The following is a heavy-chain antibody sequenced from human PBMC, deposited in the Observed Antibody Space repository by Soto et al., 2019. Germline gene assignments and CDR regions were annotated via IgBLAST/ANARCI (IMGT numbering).Heavy chain of an antibody. CDR1: GFTFSSYA. D-gene: IGHD3-10*01. V-gene: IGHV3-23*01. CDR2: ISGSGGST. Sequence: PGGSLRLSCAASGFTFSSYAMSWVRQAPGKGLEWVSAISGSGGSTYYADSVKGRFTISRDNSKNTLYLQMNSLRAEDTAVYYCARGLTVVRGGIIRTYYYYYGMDVWGQGTTVTVSS. J-gene: IGHJ6*02. CDR3: ARGLTVVRGGIIRTYYYYYGMDV.